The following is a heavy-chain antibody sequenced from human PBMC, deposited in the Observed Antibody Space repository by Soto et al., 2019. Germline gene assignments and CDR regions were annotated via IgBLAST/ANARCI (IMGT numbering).Heavy chain of an antibody. D-gene: IGHD2-15*01. CDR3: ARDPGYCSSGNCLGLDY. CDR2: ISSGGSTT. CDR1: GFTFSDYF. V-gene: IGHV3-11*01. J-gene: IGHJ4*02. Sequence: GGSLRLSCAASGFTFSDYFMSWIRQAPGKGLDWVSSISSGGSTTYYADSVKGRFTISRDNAKNSLYLQMNSLRAEDTAVYYCARDPGYCSSGNCLGLDYWGRGTLVTVSS.